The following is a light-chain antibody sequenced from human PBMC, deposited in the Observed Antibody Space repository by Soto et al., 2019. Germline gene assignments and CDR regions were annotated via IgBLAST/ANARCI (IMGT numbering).Light chain of an antibody. J-gene: IGKJ4*01. CDR1: QSVAFGSINKTY. CDR3: QKYCSYPHT. Sequence: QSVAFGSINKTYLAWYQQRPGQPPKLLIYWASIRGSGVPDRLSGSGSGTAFTLTISSLQTEDVAVFFCQKYCSYPHTFSGGTKVDIK. CDR2: WAS. V-gene: IGKV4-1*01.